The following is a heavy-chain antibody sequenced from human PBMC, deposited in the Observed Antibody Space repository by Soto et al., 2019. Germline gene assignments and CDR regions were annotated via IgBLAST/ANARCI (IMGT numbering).Heavy chain of an antibody. V-gene: IGHV1-18*01. CDR1: GYTFTSYG. D-gene: IGHD3-16*01. CDR2: ISAYNGNT. J-gene: IGHJ4*02. CDR3: VGAVSHYDSFWGMRRQDY. Sequence: ASVKVSCKASGYTFTSYGISWVRQAPGQGLEWMGWISAYNGNTNYAQKLQGRVTMTTDTSTSTAYMELRSLRSDDTAVYYCVGAVSHYDSFWGMRRQDYWGQGTLGTVSS.